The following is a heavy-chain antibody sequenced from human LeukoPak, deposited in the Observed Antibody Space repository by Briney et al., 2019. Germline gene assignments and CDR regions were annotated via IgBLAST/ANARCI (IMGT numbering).Heavy chain of an antibody. D-gene: IGHD7-27*01. J-gene: IGHJ4*02. Sequence: AGGSLRLSCAASGFTFSSYSMNWVRQAPGKGLEWVSSISSSSSYTYYADSVKGRFTLSRDNARNSLYLQMNSLRAEDTAVYYCARGHWGLDSWGQGTLVSVSS. CDR3: ARGHWGLDS. CDR1: GFTFSSYS. CDR2: ISSSSSYT. V-gene: IGHV3-21*01.